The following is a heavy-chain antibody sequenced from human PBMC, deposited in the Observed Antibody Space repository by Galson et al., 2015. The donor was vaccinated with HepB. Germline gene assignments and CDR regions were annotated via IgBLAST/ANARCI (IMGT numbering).Heavy chain of an antibody. V-gene: IGHV3-7*03. D-gene: IGHD3-22*01. CDR2: IKQDGSEK. CDR1: GFTFSSYW. J-gene: IGHJ6*02. CDR3: ARGIAVVNYYYGMDV. Sequence: SLRLSCAASGFTFSSYWMSWVRQAPGKGLEWVANIKQDGSEKYYVDSVKGRFTISRDNAKDSLYLQMNSLRAEDTAVYYCARGIAVVNYYYGMDVWGQGTTVTVSS.